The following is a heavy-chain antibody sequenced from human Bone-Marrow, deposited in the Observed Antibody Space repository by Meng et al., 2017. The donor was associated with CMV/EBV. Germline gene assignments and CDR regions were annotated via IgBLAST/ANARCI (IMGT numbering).Heavy chain of an antibody. D-gene: IGHD2-2*01. J-gene: IGHJ6*02. V-gene: IGHV3-74*01. Sequence: ESPKPPRPAPGWLFSRYWMHWVRQAPGKGLGWVSRMKSDGSSTSYADSVKGRFTITRDNAKNTLYLQMSSLRADHTALYYCARSGDKYQRVPGVYYYSYGMDVWGQGTTVTVSS. CDR1: GWLFSRYW. CDR3: ARSGDKYQRVPGVYYYSYGMDV. CDR2: MKSDGSST.